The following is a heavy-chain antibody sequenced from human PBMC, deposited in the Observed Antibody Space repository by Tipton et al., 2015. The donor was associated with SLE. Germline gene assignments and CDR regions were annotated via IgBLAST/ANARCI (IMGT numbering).Heavy chain of an antibody. Sequence: SLRLSCAASGFTFNNYAMSWVRQAPGLGLEWVSSITGSGGTTQYADSVRGRFTISRDNSKNTLYLQMTSLRAEDTAIYYCAKDLEVVMPAAISGYMDVWGKGTTVPISS. J-gene: IGHJ6*03. CDR3: AKDLEVVMPAAISGYMDV. D-gene: IGHD2-21*02. CDR2: ITGSGGTT. V-gene: IGHV3-23*01. CDR1: GFTFNNYA.